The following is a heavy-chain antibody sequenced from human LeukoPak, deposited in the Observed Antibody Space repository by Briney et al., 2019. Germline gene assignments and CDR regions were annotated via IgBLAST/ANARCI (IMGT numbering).Heavy chain of an antibody. CDR2: ISDNGRRQ. CDR3: ARELRLRGYFDY. V-gene: IGHV3-30*04. J-gene: IGHJ4*02. D-gene: IGHD3-10*01. Sequence: PGGSLRLSCAASGFTFNTYAMHWVRQAPGKGLEWVAVISDNGRRQYYADSVKGRFTISRDNSENMLYLQMNSLRVEDTAVYYCARELRLRGYFDYWGQGTLVTVSS. CDR1: GFTFNTYA.